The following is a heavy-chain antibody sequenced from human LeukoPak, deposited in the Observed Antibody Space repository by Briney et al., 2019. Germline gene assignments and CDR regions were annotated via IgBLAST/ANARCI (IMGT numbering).Heavy chain of an antibody. CDR2: ISGSGGST. D-gene: IGHD5-18*01. Sequence: GGSLRLSCAASGFTLCGYAMSWVRQAPGKGLEWVSAISGSGGSTYYADSVKGRFTISRDNSKNTLYLQMNSLRAEDTAVYYCAKGSGGYSYGRFDYWGQGTLVTVSS. J-gene: IGHJ4*02. CDR1: GFTLCGYA. CDR3: AKGSGGYSYGRFDY. V-gene: IGHV3-23*01.